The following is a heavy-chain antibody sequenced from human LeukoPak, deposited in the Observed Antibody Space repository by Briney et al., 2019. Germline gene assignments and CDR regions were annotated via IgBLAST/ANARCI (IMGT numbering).Heavy chain of an antibody. CDR1: GYTFTIHY. D-gene: IGHD3/OR15-3a*01. Sequence: ASETVSCKASGYTFTIHYIHWVRLAHGPGLELMGIINPRGGNTNYTQKFKGRVTMTRDTSTSTVYLELSSLRSEDTAVYYCARDFFNMISEYWGQGTLVTVSS. J-gene: IGHJ4*02. V-gene: IGHV1-46*01. CDR3: ARDFFNMISEY. CDR2: INPRGGNT.